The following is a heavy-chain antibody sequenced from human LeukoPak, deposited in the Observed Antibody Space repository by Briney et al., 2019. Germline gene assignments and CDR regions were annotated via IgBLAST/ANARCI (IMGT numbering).Heavy chain of an antibody. J-gene: IGHJ3*01. CDR1: GASISSGTDY. CDR3: ARDRNLVFPGAHLGWDAFDL. D-gene: IGHD4/OR15-4a*01. Sequence: SQTLSLTCTVSGASISSGTDYWGWVRQPAGKGLEWVGRTSITGTTNYNPSLKTRVSISVDTSKNQFSLRLTSATASDTAIYYCARDRNLVFPGAHLGWDAFDLWGPGTTVIVSS. CDR2: TSITGTT. V-gene: IGHV4-61*02.